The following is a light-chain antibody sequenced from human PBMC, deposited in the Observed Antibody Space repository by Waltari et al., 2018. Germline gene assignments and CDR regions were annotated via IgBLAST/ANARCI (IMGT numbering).Light chain of an antibody. Sequence: QSALTQPASVSGSPGQSITISCTGTSSDVGVHNYVSWYQQHPGKAPKLMIYAVNKRPSGVSDRFSGSRSGNTASLTSSGLQAEDEADYYCSSYTTSNTWVFGGGTKLTVL. J-gene: IGLJ3*02. CDR2: AVN. V-gene: IGLV2-14*03. CDR3: SSYTTSNTWV. CDR1: SSDVGVHNY.